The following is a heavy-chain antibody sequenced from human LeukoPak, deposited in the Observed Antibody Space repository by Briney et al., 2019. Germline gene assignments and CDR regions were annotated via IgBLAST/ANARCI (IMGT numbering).Heavy chain of an antibody. CDR1: GGSISSYY. D-gene: IGHD4-17*01. V-gene: IGHV4-4*07. Sequence: PSETLSLTCTVSGGSISSYYWSWIRQPAGKGLEWIGRIYTSGSTNYNPSLKSRVTMSVDASKNQFSLKLSSVTAADTAVYYCARGLDYGDYGGFDPWGQGTLITVCS. J-gene: IGHJ5*02. CDR3: ARGLDYGDYGGFDP. CDR2: IYTSGST.